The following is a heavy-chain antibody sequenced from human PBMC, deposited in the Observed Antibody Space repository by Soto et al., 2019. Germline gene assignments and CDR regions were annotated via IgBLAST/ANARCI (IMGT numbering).Heavy chain of an antibody. CDR1: GFTFDDYT. D-gene: IGHD2-2*01. Sequence: PGVSLRLSCAASGFTFDDYTMHWVRQAPGKGLEWVSLISWDGGSTYYADSVKGRFTISRDNSKNSLYLQMNSLRTEDTALYYCAKDGCSSTSCYRGNYYYGMDVWGQGTTVTVSS. CDR3: AKDGCSSTSCYRGNYYYGMDV. V-gene: IGHV3-43*01. J-gene: IGHJ6*02. CDR2: ISWDGGST.